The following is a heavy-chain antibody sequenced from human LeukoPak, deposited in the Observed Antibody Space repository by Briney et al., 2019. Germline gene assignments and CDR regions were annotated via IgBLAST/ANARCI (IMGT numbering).Heavy chain of an antibody. CDR2: IKGDESEI. CDR1: GFTFSTYS. CDR3: ARDVY. J-gene: IGHJ4*02. V-gene: IGHV3-7*04. Sequence: SGGSLRLSCAASGFTFSTYSMSWVRQAPGKGLEWVAAIKGDESEIYYVDSVKGRFTISRDNTKNSLYLQMNNLRAEDTAVFYCARDVYWGQGTLVTVSS.